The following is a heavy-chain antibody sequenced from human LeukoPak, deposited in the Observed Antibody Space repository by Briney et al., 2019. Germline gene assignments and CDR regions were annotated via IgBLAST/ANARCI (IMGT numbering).Heavy chain of an antibody. CDR3: AREGYYDSSGYYYFDY. J-gene: IGHJ4*02. Sequence: PGGSLRLSCAASGFTFSKYAMTWVRQAPGKGLEWVSSISGSGDSTYYADSVKGRFTISRDNAKNSLYLQMNSLRAEDTAVYYCAREGYYDSSGYYYFDYWGQGTLVTVSS. CDR2: ISGSGDST. D-gene: IGHD3-22*01. V-gene: IGHV3-23*01. CDR1: GFTFSKYA.